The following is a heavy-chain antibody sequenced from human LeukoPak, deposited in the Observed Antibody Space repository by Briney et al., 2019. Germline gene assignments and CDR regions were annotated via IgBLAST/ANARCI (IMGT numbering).Heavy chain of an antibody. CDR1: DTLTDDQ. V-gene: IGHV1-2*02. CDR3: ATMRGFRPPSYVFLMDV. D-gene: IGHD3-10*02. Sequence: ASVKVSCKGDTLTDDQVHWVRQAPGQGLEWMGWINPSNGDPHYAEKFQGRVTMTRDTSLGMAYMELNSLRSDDTAVYYCATMRGFRPPSYVFLMDVWGQGTTVTVSS. J-gene: IGHJ6*02. CDR2: INPSNGDP.